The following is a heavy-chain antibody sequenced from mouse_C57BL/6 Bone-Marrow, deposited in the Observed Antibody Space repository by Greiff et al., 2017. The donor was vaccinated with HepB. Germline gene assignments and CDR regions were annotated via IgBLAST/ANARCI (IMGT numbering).Heavy chain of an antibody. Sequence: EVKLMESGGGLVQPGGSMKLSCVASGFTFSNYWMNWVRQSPEKGLEWVAQIRLKSDNYATHYAESVKGRFTISRDDSKSSVYLQMNNLRAEDTGIYYCTGGEYYGSSPAWFAYWGQGTLVTVSA. D-gene: IGHD1-1*01. V-gene: IGHV6-3*01. J-gene: IGHJ3*01. CDR2: IRLKSDNYAT. CDR1: GFTFSNYW. CDR3: TGGEYYGSSPAWFAY.